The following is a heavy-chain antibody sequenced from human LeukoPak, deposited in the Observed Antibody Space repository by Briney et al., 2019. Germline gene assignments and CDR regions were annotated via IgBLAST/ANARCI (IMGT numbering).Heavy chain of an antibody. J-gene: IGHJ4*02. V-gene: IGHV1-2*02. CDR3: ARDSRSYYDSSGYSPPDY. Sequence: GASVKVSCKASGYTFTGYYMHWVRQAPGQGLEWMGWINPNSGGTNYAQKFQGRVTMTRDTSISTAYMELSRLRSDDTAVYYCARDSRSYYDSSGYSPPDYWGQGTVVTVSS. D-gene: IGHD3-22*01. CDR2: INPNSGGT. CDR1: GYTFTGYY.